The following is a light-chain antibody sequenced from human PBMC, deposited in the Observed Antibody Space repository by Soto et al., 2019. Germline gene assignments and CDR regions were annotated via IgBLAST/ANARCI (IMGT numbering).Light chain of an antibody. J-gene: IGKJ1*01. Sequence: ENVLTQSPGTLSLSPGERATLSCRASQSVGSSYLAWYQQKPGQAPRLLIYSTSSRATDIPDRFSGSGSGTDFTLTISRLEPEDFAVYYCQKYNSAPWTFGQGTKVEIK. V-gene: IGKV3-20*01. CDR3: QKYNSAPWT. CDR1: QSVGSSY. CDR2: STS.